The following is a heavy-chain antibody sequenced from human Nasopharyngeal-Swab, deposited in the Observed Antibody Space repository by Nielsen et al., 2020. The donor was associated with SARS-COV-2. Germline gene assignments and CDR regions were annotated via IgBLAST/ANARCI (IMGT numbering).Heavy chain of an antibody. CDR1: GFTFSDYY. D-gene: IGHD1-26*01. J-gene: IGHJ5*02. Sequence: GESLKISCAASGFTFSDYYMNWIRQAPGKGLEWVSYISSSSSYTNYADSVKGRFTISRDNAKNSLYLQMNSLRAEDTAVYYCARVKGSYYVGEEDWFDPWGQGTLVTVSS. V-gene: IGHV3-11*06. CDR2: ISSSSSYT. CDR3: ARVKGSYYVGEEDWFDP.